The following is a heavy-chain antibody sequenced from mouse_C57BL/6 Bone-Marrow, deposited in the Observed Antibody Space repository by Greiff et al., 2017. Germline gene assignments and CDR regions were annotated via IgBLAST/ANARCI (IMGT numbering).Heavy chain of an antibody. CDR2: IYPRSGNT. Sequence: VQLQESGAELARPGASVKLSCKATGYTFTSYGISWVKQRTGQGLEWIGEIYPRSGNTYYNEKFKGKATLTADTSSSTAYMGLRNLKSEDSAVYFCARHYCGNDYWYGDVWGTGATVTVSS. D-gene: IGHD2-1*01. J-gene: IGHJ1*03. CDR3: ARHYCGNDYWYGDV. V-gene: IGHV1-81*01. CDR1: GYTFTSYG.